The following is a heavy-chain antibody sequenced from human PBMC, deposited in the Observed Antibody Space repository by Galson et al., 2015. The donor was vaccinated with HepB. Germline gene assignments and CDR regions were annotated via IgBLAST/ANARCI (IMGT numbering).Heavy chain of an antibody. D-gene: IGHD3-10*01. CDR2: ISFDGSER. CDR1: GFTFSSYA. V-gene: IGHV3-30*04. J-gene: IGHJ4*02. CDR3: ARTAPKRRGYLDN. Sequence: SLRLSCAASGFTFSSYAMHWVRQAPGKGLEWVAIISFDGSERYYADSVKGRFTISRDNSKNTLYLQMNSLRAEDTAVYYCARTAPKRRGYLDNWGQGALVTVSS.